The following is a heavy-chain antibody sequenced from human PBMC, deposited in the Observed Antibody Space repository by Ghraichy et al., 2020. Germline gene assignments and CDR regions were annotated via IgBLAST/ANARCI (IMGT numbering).Heavy chain of an antibody. D-gene: IGHD1-26*01. Sequence: LSLTCAASGFTVSSNYMSWVRQAPGKGLEWVSVIYSGGSTYYADSVKGRFTISRDNSKNTLYLQMNSLRAEDTAVYYCARAGGSSPLDYWGQGTLVTVSS. CDR3: ARAGGSSPLDY. CDR2: IYSGGST. CDR1: GFTVSSNY. V-gene: IGHV3-53*01. J-gene: IGHJ4*02.